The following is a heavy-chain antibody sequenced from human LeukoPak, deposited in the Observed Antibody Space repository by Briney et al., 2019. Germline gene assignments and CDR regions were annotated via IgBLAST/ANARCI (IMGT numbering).Heavy chain of an antibody. V-gene: IGHV3-53*01. CDR2: IYSGGST. D-gene: IGHD1-7*01. Sequence: GGSLRLSCAASGFTVSSNYMSWVRQAPGKGLEWVSVIYSGGSTYYADSVKGRFTISRDNSKNTLYLQMNSLRAEDTAVYYCARVKRGGTEGATAFDIWGQGTMVTVSS. J-gene: IGHJ3*02. CDR1: GFTVSSNY. CDR3: ARVKRGGTEGATAFDI.